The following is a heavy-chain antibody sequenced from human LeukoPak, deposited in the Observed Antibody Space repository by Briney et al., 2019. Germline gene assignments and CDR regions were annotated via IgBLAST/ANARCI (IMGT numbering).Heavy chain of an antibody. CDR3: ANTGYFYVGRGYMGV. J-gene: IGHJ6*03. D-gene: IGHD3-10*02. V-gene: IGHV1-24*01. CDR1: GYTLTELS. CDR2: FDPEDGET. Sequence: ASVKVSCKVSGYTLTELSMHWVRQAPGKGLEWMGGFDPEDGETIYAQKFQGRVTMTRDTSISTAYMEMTGLTYDDTAVYYCANTGYFYVGRGYMGVWGTGTTVTVSS.